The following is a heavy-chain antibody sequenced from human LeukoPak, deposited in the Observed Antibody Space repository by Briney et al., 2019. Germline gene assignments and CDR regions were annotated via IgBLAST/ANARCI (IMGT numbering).Heavy chain of an antibody. Sequence: SQTLSLTCTVSGGSISSGDYYWSWIRQPPGKGLEWIGYIYYSGSTYYNPSLKSRVTISVDTSKNQFSLKLSSVTAADTAVYYCARDGGSSLLWFGELFSWGQGTLVTVSS. D-gene: IGHD3-10*01. CDR1: GGSISSGDYY. CDR3: ARDGGSSLLWFGELFS. V-gene: IGHV4-30-4*01. J-gene: IGHJ5*02. CDR2: IYYSGST.